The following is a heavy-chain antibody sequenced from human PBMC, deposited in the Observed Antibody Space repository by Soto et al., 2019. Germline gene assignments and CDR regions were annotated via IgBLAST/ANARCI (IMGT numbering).Heavy chain of an antibody. J-gene: IGHJ4*02. Sequence: EVQLVESGGGLVQPGGPLRVPWAASGFTFRSHRIHWVRQAPGKGLEWVSRIDTDGGGTSYADSVKGRFTISTDNAENTVYLQMNGLRVEDTAVYYCATVFDVWGQGTLVTVSS. V-gene: IGHV3-74*01. CDR3: ATVFDV. D-gene: IGHD4-17*01. CDR1: GFTFRSHR. CDR2: IDTDGGGT.